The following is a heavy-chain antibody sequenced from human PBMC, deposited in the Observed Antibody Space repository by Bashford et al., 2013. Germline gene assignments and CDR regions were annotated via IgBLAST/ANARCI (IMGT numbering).Heavy chain of an antibody. V-gene: IGHV1-2*02. CDR2: IDPNSGAT. Sequence: VRQAPGQGLEWVGWIDPNSGATKYEQKFQGRVTVTTDTSISTAYLELSRLSSDDTAVYYCARDPTVAGTPYYFDLLRGQG. CDR3: ARDPTVAGTPYYFDLL. J-gene: IGHJ1*01. D-gene: IGHD6-19*01.